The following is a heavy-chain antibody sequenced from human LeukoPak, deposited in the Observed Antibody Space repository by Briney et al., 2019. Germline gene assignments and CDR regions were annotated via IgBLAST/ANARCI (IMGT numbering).Heavy chain of an antibody. CDR3: ARSPPGYSRGWGNNWFDP. J-gene: IGHJ5*02. CDR2: ISGSGVTM. D-gene: IGHD6-19*01. Sequence: GGSLRLSCAASGFTFSSYEMNWVRQAPGRGLEWVSYISGSGVTMYYADSVKGRFTISRDDAKNSLFLQMNSLRADDTAVYYCARSPPGYSRGWGNNWFDPWGQGTLVTVSS. V-gene: IGHV3-48*03. CDR1: GFTFSSYE.